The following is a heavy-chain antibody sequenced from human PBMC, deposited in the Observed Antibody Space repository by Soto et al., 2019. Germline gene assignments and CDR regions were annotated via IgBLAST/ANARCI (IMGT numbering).Heavy chain of an antibody. CDR1: GVSIAGYY. CDR3: ARVLRVVASKTYDWFDP. CDR2: TYYSGST. Sequence: SEALSLTCAVSGVSIAGYYWNWIRQPPGKGLEWIGYTYYSGSTNYNPSLKSRVTISVDTSKNQFSLKLTSVTAADKAVYFCARVLRVVASKTYDWFDPWGQGTLVPVSS. J-gene: IGHJ5*02. D-gene: IGHD2-15*01. V-gene: IGHV4-59*01.